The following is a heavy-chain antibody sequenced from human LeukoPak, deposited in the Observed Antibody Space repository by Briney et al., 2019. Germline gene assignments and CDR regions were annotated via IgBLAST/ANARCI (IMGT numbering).Heavy chain of an antibody. V-gene: IGHV7-4-1*02. CDR2: INTNTGNP. D-gene: IGHD2-15*01. CDR1: GYTFTSYA. Sequence: ASVKVSCKASGYTFTSYAMNWVRQAPGQGLEWMGWINTNTGNPTYAQGFTGRFVFPLDTSVSTAYLQISSLKAEDTAVYYCARHCSGGSCNYYGMDVWGQGTTVTVSS. CDR3: ARHCSGGSCNYYGMDV. J-gene: IGHJ6*02.